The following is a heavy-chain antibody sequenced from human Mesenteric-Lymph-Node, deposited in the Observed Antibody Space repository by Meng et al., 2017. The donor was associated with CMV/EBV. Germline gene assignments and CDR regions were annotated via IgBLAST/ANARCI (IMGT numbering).Heavy chain of an antibody. CDR3: ARDRYCRSAACYTESASPGLLGF. CDR1: GFTFRDYY. J-gene: IGHJ4*02. D-gene: IGHD2-2*02. CDR2: ICSSGSTI. V-gene: IGHV3-11*01. Sequence: GESLKISCAASGFTFRDYYMNWIRQAPGKGLEWVSYICSSGSTIYYAGSVMGRFTISRDNAKQSLYLQMNSLRPEDTAVYYCARDRYCRSAACYTESASPGLLGFWGQGALVTVSS.